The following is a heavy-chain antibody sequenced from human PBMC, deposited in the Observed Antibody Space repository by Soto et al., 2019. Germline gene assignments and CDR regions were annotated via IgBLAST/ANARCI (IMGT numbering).Heavy chain of an antibody. J-gene: IGHJ3*02. CDR1: GFTFSDYY. CDR2: ISSSGSTI. V-gene: IGHV3-11*01. D-gene: IGHD3-16*02. CDR3: ARAKAVRVAFGGVIVIRAFDI. Sequence: GGSLRLSCAASGFTFSDYYMSWIRQAPGKGLEWVSYISSSGSTIHYADSVKGRFTISRDNAKNSLYLQMNSLRAEDTAVYYCARAKAVRVAFGGVIVIRAFDIWGQGTMVTVSS.